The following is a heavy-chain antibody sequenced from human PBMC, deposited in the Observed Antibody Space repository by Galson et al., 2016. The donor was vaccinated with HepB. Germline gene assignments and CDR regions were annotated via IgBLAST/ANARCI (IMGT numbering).Heavy chain of an antibody. V-gene: IGHV4-59*01. CDR2: IYHGGST. D-gene: IGHD5-18*01. CDR3: AREIGYSYGSNTYYYGMDV. J-gene: IGHJ6*02. Sequence: SGTLSLTCTVSGASITGYYWNWVRQPPGKGLEWIGYIYHGGSTNYNPSLKSQVTVSLDTSKNQFSLKLYSLTAADTAMYYCAREIGYSYGSNTYYYGMDVWGQGTTVTVSS. CDR1: GASITGYY.